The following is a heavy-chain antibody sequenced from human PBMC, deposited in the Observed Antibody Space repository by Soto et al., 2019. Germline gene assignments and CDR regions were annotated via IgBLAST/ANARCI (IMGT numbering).Heavy chain of an antibody. CDR2: ISLYSDGT. J-gene: IGHJ5*02. CDR3: SRVVPGAEAWFGP. V-gene: IGHV1-18*01. Sequence: QVQLVQSGGEVKRPGAAVKVSCKTSGYTLSNYGITWVLQAPGQPLEWLGWISLYSDGTNYAQKFQGRVSMTTDTSTTTAYMELRSLRSDDTAVYYCSRVVPGAEAWFGPWGQGTLVTVSS. D-gene: IGHD2-2*01. CDR1: GYTLSNYG.